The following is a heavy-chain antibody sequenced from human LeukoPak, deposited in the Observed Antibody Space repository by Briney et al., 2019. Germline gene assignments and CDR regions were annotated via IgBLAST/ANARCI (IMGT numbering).Heavy chain of an antibody. J-gene: IGHJ5*02. V-gene: IGHV6-1*01. D-gene: IGHD2-15*01. CDR2: TYYRSKWYT. Sequence: SQTLSLTCAISGDSVSSKSVAWNWIRQSPSRGLEWLGRTYYRSKWYTDYAVSVKSRITITPDTSKNQFSLQLNSVTPADTAVYYCARADVVVVAATRRWNWFDPWGQGTLVTVSS. CDR1: GDSVSSKSVA. CDR3: ARADVVVVAATRRWNWFDP.